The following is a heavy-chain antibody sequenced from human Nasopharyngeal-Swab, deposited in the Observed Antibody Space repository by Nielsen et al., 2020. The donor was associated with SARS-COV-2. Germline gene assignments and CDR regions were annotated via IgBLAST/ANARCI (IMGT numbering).Heavy chain of an antibody. CDR1: GFVLSYYA. J-gene: IGHJ4*02. D-gene: IGHD2-15*01. CDR3: ARGNCSGTTCYGLDY. V-gene: IGHV1-3*01. Sequence: ASVKVSCKASGFVLSYYALHWVRQAPGQGLEWVGWINPGNGDTKYSQKFQGRVSLTRDTPATTGYMELSSLKSEDTAVYFCARGNCSGTTCYGLDYWGLGTLVSVSS. CDR2: INPGNGDT.